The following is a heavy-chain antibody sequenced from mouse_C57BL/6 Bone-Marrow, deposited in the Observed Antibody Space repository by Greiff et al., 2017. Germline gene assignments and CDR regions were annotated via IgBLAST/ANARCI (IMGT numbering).Heavy chain of an antibody. V-gene: IGHV1-7*01. Sequence: QVQLKQSGAELAKPGASVKLSCKASGYTFTSYWMHWVKQRPGQGLEWIGYINPSSGYTKYNQKFKDKATLTADKSSSTAYMQLSSLTYEDSAVYYCARHGSSSRWYFDVWGTGTTVTVSS. J-gene: IGHJ1*03. CDR1: GYTFTSYW. CDR3: ARHGSSSRWYFDV. CDR2: INPSSGYT. D-gene: IGHD1-1*01.